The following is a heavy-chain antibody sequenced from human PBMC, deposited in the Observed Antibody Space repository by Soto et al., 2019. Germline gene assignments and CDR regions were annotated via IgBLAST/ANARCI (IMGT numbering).Heavy chain of an antibody. V-gene: IGHV4-59*08. Sequence: QVQLQESGPGLVKPSEALSLTCTVSGGSISSYYWTWIRQPPGKGLEWIGYIYSSGTTNYNPSLTSRVSISVDTSKDHFSLKLVSVTAADTAVYYCARHVNEYDILTGYSPYYVYMDVWGKGTTVTVSS. CDR1: GGSISSYY. D-gene: IGHD3-9*01. CDR3: ARHVNEYDILTGYSPYYVYMDV. CDR2: IYSSGTT. J-gene: IGHJ6*03.